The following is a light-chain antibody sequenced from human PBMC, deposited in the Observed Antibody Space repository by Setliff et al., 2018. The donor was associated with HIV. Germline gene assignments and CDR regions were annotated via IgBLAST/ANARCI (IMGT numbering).Light chain of an antibody. CDR1: TSDVGRYNY. J-gene: IGLJ1*01. V-gene: IGLV2-14*01. CDR3: CSYAITNTLP. Sequence: QSALAQPASVSGSPGQSITISCTGTTSDVGRYNYVSWYQQHPGKAPKLIIYEVTQRPSGVSDRFSGSKSGNTASLSISGLQAEDEGDYYCCSYAITNTLPFGTGTRAPS. CDR2: EVT.